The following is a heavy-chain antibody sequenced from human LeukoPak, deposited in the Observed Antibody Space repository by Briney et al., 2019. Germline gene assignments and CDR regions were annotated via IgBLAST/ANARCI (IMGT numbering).Heavy chain of an antibody. Sequence: GASVKVSCKASGYTFTRYGINWVRQAPGQGLEWMGWISGYNGNTNYAQKFQGRVTMTTDTSASTAYMEVRSLRSDDTAVYYCARGRRPSSGSSNRNWFDPWGQGTLVTVSS. J-gene: IGHJ5*02. V-gene: IGHV1-18*01. CDR2: ISGYNGNT. D-gene: IGHD1-26*01. CDR3: ARGRRPSSGSSNRNWFDP. CDR1: GYTFTRYG.